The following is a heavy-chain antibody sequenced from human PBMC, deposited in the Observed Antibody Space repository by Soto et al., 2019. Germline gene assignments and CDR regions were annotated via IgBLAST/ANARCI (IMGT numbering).Heavy chain of an antibody. CDR3: ARSKGLGSGLLNWFDS. J-gene: IGHJ5*01. V-gene: IGHV2-5*02. Sequence: QITLKESGPTLVEPTQTLTLTCTFSGFSLSTDGVAVGWIRQPPGKALEWLALINWDDAKGYSPSLKRRLTITKDTSKNPVVLAMTNMDPVDTATYYCARSKGLGSGLLNWFDSWGQGTLVTVPS. CDR2: INWDDAK. CDR1: GFSLSTDGVA. D-gene: IGHD3-3*01.